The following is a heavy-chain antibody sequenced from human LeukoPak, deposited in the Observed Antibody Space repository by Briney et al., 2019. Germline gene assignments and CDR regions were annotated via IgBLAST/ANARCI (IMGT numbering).Heavy chain of an antibody. J-gene: IGHJ4*02. CDR1: GGSFSGYY. V-gene: IGHV4-34*01. D-gene: IGHD5-18*01. CDR2: INHSGST. CDR3: AREDTAMVDY. Sequence: SETLSLTCAVYGGSFSGYYWSWIRQPPGKGLEWIGEINHSGSTNYNPSLKSRVTLSVDTSKSQFSLKLSSVTAADTAVYYCAREDTAMVDYWGQGTLVTVSS.